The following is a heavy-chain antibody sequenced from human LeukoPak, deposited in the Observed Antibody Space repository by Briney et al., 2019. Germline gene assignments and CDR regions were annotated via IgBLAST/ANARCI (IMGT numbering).Heavy chain of an antibody. CDR1: GFSFGSYG. CDR3: ARDEGGIGSSNWHARKAEIPYWFDP. D-gene: IGHD6-13*01. V-gene: IGHV3-30*03. Sequence: GGSLRLSCAASGFSFGSYGMHWVRQAPGKGLEWVAVISYDKSSTYYADSVKGRFTISRDNSKNSLYLQMNSLRAEDTAMYYCARDEGGIGSSNWHARKAEIPYWFDPWGQGTLVTVSS. CDR2: ISYDKSST. J-gene: IGHJ5*02.